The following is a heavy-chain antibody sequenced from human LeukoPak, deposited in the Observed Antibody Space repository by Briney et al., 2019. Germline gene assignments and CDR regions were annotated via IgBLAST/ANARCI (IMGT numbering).Heavy chain of an antibody. CDR1: GGAIISYY. V-gene: IGHV4-4*07. D-gene: IGHD2-21*01. Sequence: SETLSLTCSVSGGAIISYYWSWIRQPAGKGPEWIGRIYPTGNTDYNPSLKTRVTMSTDLSKKQFSLRLRSVTAADTAVYYCARLKFYNSTGYSPGYYMDVWGKGTAVTVSS. J-gene: IGHJ6*03. CDR3: ARLKFYNSTGYSPGYYMDV. CDR2: IYPTGNT.